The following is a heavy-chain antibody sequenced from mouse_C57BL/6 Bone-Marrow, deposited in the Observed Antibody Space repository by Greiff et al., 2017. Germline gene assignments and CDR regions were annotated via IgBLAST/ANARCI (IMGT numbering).Heavy chain of an antibody. Sequence: HVQLQQPGAELVKPGASVKLSCKASGYNFTSYWMQWVKQRPGQGLEWIGEIDPADGYTKYNQKFKGKATLTVDTSSSTAYLQLSRLTSEDSAVSYCACVDIYSSLSPLDYWGQGTTLTVSS. J-gene: IGHJ2*01. CDR3: ACVDIYSSLSPLDY. D-gene: IGHD6-2*01. CDR1: GYNFTSYW. CDR2: IDPADGYT. V-gene: IGHV1-50*01.